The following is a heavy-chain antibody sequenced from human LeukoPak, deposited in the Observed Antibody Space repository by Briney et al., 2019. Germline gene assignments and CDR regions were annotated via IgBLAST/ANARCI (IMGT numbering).Heavy chain of an antibody. CDR3: ARVGTGNDAFDI. CDR2: ISSSSSYI. J-gene: IGHJ3*02. CDR1: GFTFSSYS. V-gene: IGHV3-21*01. Sequence: GGSLRFSCAASGFTFSSYSMNWVRQAPGKGLEWVSSISSSSSYIYYADSVKGRFTIPRDNAKNSLYLQMNSLRAEDTAVYYCARVGTGNDAFDIWGQGTMVTVSS. D-gene: IGHD3/OR15-3a*01.